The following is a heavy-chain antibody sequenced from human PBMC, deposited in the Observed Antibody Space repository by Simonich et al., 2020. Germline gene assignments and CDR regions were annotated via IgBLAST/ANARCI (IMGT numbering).Heavy chain of an antibody. V-gene: IGHV1-2*02. CDR2: INPNRGGT. CDR1: GYTFTGYY. D-gene: IGHD1-1*01. CDR3: ARSSDLLNWNDGPYY. Sequence: QVQLVQSGAEVKKPGASVKVSCKASGYTFTGYYMHGVRQAPGQGLEWMGWINPNRGGTNYAKKFQGRVTMTRDTSISTAYMELSRLRSDDTAVYYCARSSDLLNWNDGPYYWGQGTLVTVSS. J-gene: IGHJ4*02.